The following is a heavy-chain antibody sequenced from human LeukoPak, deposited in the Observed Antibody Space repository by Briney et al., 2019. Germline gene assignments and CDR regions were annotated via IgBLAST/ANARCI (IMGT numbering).Heavy chain of an antibody. CDR2: IDHSGST. Sequence: PSETLSLTCAVYGGSFSGQPPGKGLQRVGEIDHSGSTNYNPSLKSRVIISVDTSKNQFSLKLSSVTAADTAVYYCARSGSGYLRYYFDYWGQGTLVTVSS. V-gene: IGHV4-34*01. D-gene: IGHD5-12*01. J-gene: IGHJ4*02. CDR1: GGSFSG. CDR3: ARSGSGYLRYYFDY.